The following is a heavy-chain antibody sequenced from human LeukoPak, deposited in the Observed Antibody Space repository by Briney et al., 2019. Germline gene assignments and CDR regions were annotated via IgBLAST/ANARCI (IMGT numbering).Heavy chain of an antibody. V-gene: IGHV3-74*01. CDR2: INTDGSST. J-gene: IGHJ5*02. D-gene: IGHD6-13*01. Sequence: AGSLRLSCAASGFTFSSYWMHWVRQAPGKGLVWVSRINTDGSSTSYADSVKGRFTISRDNAKTTLYLQMNSLRAEDTAVYYCVFFQAAGTWFDPWGQGTLVTVSS. CDR3: VFFQAAGTWFDP. CDR1: GFTFSSYW.